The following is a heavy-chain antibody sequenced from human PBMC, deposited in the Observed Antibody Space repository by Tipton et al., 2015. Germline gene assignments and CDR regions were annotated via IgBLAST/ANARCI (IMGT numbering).Heavy chain of an antibody. Sequence: QLVQSGGDLVQPGGSLRLSCSASGFSFTIFAMHWVRQAPGKGLEYVAAISANAGNINYADSVQGRFTISRDNSNNTLFLQMSSLRPEDTAMYYCVKVAASGSYYTAIHTSFDHWGQGTLVTVSS. CDR1: GFSFTIFA. CDR3: VKVAASGSYYTAIHTSFDH. V-gene: IGHV3-64D*08. J-gene: IGHJ4*02. CDR2: ISANAGNI. D-gene: IGHD3-10*01.